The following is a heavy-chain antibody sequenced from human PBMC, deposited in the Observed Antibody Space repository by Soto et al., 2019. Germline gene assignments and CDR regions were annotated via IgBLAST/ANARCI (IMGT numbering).Heavy chain of an antibody. V-gene: IGHV3-23*01. CDR2: MSGGGALI. Sequence: GGSLRLSCSASGFAFSNYAMSWVRQAPGNGLEWVATMSGGGALIDYADSLKGRFTISRDNSRNTLHLETNSLRAEDTAVYSCKKLRPITTGASDFWGQGTLVTVSS. D-gene: IGHD2-2*01. J-gene: IGHJ4*02. CDR3: KKLRPITTGASDF. CDR1: GFAFSNYA.